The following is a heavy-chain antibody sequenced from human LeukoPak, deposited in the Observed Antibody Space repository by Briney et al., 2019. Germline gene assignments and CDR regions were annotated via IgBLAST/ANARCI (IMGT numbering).Heavy chain of an antibody. CDR2: IYTSGST. J-gene: IGHJ5*02. V-gene: IGHV4-4*09. CDR3: ARHVYNWNYNWFDP. Sequence: SETLSLTCTVSGGSISSYYWSWIRQPPGEGLEWIGYIYTSGSTNYNPSLKSRVTISVDTSKNQFSLKLSSVTAADTAVYYCARHVYNWNYNWFDPWGQGTLVTVSS. CDR1: GGSISSYY. D-gene: IGHD1-7*01.